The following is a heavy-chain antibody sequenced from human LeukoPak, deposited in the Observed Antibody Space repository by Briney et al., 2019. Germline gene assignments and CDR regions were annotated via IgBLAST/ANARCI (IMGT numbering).Heavy chain of an antibody. CDR2: IYYSGST. V-gene: IGHV4-39*01. CDR1: GGPISSSSYY. J-gene: IGHJ4*02. CDR3: ARQLGYCSSTSCYADKVDY. D-gene: IGHD2-2*01. Sequence: SETLSLTCAVSGGPISSSSYYWGWIRQPPGKGLEWIGSIYYSGSTYYNPSLKSRVTISVDTSKNQFSLKLSSVTAADTAVYYCARQLGYCSSTSCYADKVDYWGQGTLVTVSS.